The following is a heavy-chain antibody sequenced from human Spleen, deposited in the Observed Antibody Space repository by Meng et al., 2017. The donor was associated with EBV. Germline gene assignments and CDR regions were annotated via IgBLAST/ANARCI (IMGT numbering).Heavy chain of an antibody. D-gene: IGHD1-1*01. Sequence: HEPPHRLVAVLLRLSDTMALAGASYGAAFSCCYRYSIRHPPRKGQECGGKINKSGRTYPKQSLKYLVTKYVDTSNISFSLKLSSVTAADTAVYYCERGGKQQLVRRNWFDSWGQGTLVTVSS. J-gene: IGHJ5*01. CDR1: GAAFSCCY. V-gene: IGHV4-34*01. CDR3: ERGGKQQLVRRNWFDS. CDR2: INKSGRT.